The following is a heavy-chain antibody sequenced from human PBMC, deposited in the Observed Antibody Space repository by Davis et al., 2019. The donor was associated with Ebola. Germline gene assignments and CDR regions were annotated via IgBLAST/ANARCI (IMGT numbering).Heavy chain of an antibody. Sequence: KVSCKGSGYSFSNYWVGWVRQMPGKGLEWMGIIYPGDSDTRYSPSFQGQVTISADKSISTAYLQWSSLKASDTALYYCARGYWHFDLWGRGTLVTVSS. V-gene: IGHV5-51*01. CDR3: ARGYWHFDL. CDR2: IYPGDSDT. J-gene: IGHJ2*01. CDR1: GYSFSNYW.